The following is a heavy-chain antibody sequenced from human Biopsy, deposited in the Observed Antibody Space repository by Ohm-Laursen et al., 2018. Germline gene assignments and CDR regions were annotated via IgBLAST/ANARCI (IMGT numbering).Heavy chain of an antibody. D-gene: IGHD4-23*01. CDR1: GFSFSDYH. V-gene: IGHV3-11*01. CDR3: ARDTRWSPYSIDV. J-gene: IGHJ6*02. CDR2: ISGGGTI. Sequence: SLRLSCTAPGFSFSDYHMRWIRQAPGRGLEWVSYISGGGTIYYGDSMKGRVTISRDNAKNSLYLQMHSLRAEDTAVYYCARDTRWSPYSIDVWGQGTTVTVSS.